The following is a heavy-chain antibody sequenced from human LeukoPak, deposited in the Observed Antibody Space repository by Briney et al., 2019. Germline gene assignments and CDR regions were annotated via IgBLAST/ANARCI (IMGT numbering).Heavy chain of an antibody. Sequence: SETLSLTCTVSGASISAFHWTWFRQPAGKTLEWIGLIYSSGSTLFNPSLKSRVAMSLDLTKNQLSLRLTSLTAADTAMYYCARNDGDYWGQGTLVTVSS. J-gene: IGHJ4*02. V-gene: IGHV4-4*07. CDR2: IYSSGST. CDR1: GASISAFH. CDR3: ARNDGDY. D-gene: IGHD1-1*01.